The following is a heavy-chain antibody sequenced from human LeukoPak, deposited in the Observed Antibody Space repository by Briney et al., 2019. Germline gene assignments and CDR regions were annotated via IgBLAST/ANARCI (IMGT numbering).Heavy chain of an antibody. CDR1: GFTFSSFW. J-gene: IGHJ4*02. CDR3: ARDPGSSSFDY. Sequence: GGSLRLSCVASGFTFSSFWMSWVRQAPGKGLEFVANIDQDGSVRNYVDSVKGRFIISRDNAKNSLYLEMDSLRAEDTAVYFCARDPGSSSFDYWGLGTPVTVSS. V-gene: IGHV3-7*01. D-gene: IGHD6-13*01. CDR2: IDQDGSVR.